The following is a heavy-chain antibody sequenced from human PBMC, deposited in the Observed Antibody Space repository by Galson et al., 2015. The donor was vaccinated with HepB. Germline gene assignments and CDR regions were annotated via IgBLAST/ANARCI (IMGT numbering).Heavy chain of an antibody. Sequence: SVKVSCKASGGTFSSYAISWVRQAPGQGLEWMGGIIPIFGTANYAQKFQGRATIAADESTSTAYMELSSLRSEDTAVYYCARAPGSVVVPAAMPKTYVGSYYYYGMDVWGQGTTVTVSS. V-gene: IGHV1-69*13. CDR3: ARAPGSVVVPAAMPKTYVGSYYYYGMDV. CDR2: IIPIFGTA. J-gene: IGHJ6*02. D-gene: IGHD2-2*01. CDR1: GGTFSSYA.